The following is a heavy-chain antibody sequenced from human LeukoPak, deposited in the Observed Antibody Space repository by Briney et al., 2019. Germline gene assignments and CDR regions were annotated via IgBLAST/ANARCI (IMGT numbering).Heavy chain of an antibody. D-gene: IGHD1-26*01. J-gene: IGHJ4*02. Sequence: GGPLRLSCAASGFTFSSYSMNWVRQAPGKGLEWVSSISSSSSYIYYADSVKGRFTISRDNAKNSLYLQMNSLRAEDTAVYYCARDVTIVGASLYYQLDYWGQETLVTVSS. CDR2: ISSSSSYI. CDR3: ARDVTIVGASLYYQLDY. CDR1: GFTFSSYS. V-gene: IGHV3-21*01.